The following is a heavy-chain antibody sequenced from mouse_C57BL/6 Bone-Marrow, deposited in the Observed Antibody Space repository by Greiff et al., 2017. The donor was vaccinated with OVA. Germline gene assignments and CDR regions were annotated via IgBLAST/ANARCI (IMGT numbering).Heavy chain of an antibody. V-gene: IGHV1-81*01. CDR1: GYTFTSYG. CDR3: ARPRYGSGAY. Sequence: VQLQQSGAELARPGASVKLSCKASGYTFTSYGISWVKQRTGQGLEWIGEIYPRSGNTYYNEKFKGKATLTADKSSSTAYMELRSRTSEDSAVYFCARPRYGSGAYWGQGTLVTVSA. CDR2: IYPRSGNT. D-gene: IGHD1-1*01. J-gene: IGHJ3*01.